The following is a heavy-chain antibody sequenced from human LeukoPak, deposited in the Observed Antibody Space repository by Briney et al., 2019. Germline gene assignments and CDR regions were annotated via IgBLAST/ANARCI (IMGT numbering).Heavy chain of an antibody. Sequence: ASVTVSCKASGYTFTTYGGSWVRQAPGQGLEWMGWISGYDGNTNYAQKLRGRVTMTTDTSTSTAYMDLRSLRSDDTALYHCARTVTTSSYYFDHWGQGTLVTVSS. CDR3: ARTVTTSSYYFDH. J-gene: IGHJ4*02. CDR2: ISGYDGNT. D-gene: IGHD4-17*01. V-gene: IGHV1-18*01. CDR1: GYTFTTYG.